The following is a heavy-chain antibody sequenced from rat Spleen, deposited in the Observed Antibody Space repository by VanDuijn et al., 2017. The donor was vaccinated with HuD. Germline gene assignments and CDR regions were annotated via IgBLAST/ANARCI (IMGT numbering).Heavy chain of an antibody. V-gene: IGHV5-7*01. J-gene: IGHJ2*01. Sequence: EVQLVESGGGLVQPGRSMKLSCAASGFTFSNYDMAWVRQAPKKGLEWVANIGYDGSSTNYRDSLKGRFTISRDNAKSTLYLQMDSLRSEDTATYYCTTSPDYFDYWGQGVMVTVSS. D-gene: IGHD3-8*01. CDR3: TTSPDYFDY. CDR1: GFTFSNYD. CDR2: IGYDGSST.